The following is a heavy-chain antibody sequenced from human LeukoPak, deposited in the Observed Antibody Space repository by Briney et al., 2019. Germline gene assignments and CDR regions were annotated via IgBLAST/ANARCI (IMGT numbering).Heavy chain of an antibody. V-gene: IGHV3-48*03. D-gene: IGHD3-9*01. CDR1: GFTFSSYE. J-gene: IGHJ4*02. Sequence: HSGGSLRLSCAASGFTFSSYEMNWVRQAPGKGLEWVSYISSSGSTIYYADSVKGRFTISRDNAKNTLFLQMNSLRAEDTAVYYCAKWGDYDILTGYYDPDYWGQGTLVTVSS. CDR2: ISSSGSTI. CDR3: AKWGDYDILTGYYDPDY.